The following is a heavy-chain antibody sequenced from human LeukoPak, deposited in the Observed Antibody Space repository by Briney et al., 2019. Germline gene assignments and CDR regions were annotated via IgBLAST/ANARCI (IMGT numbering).Heavy chain of an antibody. V-gene: IGHV4-34*01. CDR3: ARASSIAVAGTGFDY. Sequence: SETLSLTCAVFGGSFSGYFWSWIRQPPGKGLEWIGAINHSGSTNYNPSLKSRVTISVDMSKNQFSLKLSSVTAADTAVYYCARASSIAVAGTGFDYWGQGTLVTVSS. D-gene: IGHD6-19*01. CDR2: INHSGST. CDR1: GGSFSGYF. J-gene: IGHJ4*02.